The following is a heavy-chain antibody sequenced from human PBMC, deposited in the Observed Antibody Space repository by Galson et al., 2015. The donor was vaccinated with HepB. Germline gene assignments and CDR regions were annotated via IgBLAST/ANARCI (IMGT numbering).Heavy chain of an antibody. CDR3: ARDLWSYGRYFDY. Sequence: SLRLSCAASGFTFSTYSMNWVRQAPGKGLEWVSFISTGSSTIYYAASVKGRFTISRDNAKNSLYLQMNSLRDEDTAVYYCARDLWSYGRYFDYWGQGTLVTVSS. J-gene: IGHJ4*02. V-gene: IGHV3-48*02. CDR1: GFTFSTYS. D-gene: IGHD5-18*01. CDR2: ISTGSSTI.